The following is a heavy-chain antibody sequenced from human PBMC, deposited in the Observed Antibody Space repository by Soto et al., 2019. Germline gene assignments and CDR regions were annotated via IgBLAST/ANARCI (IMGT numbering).Heavy chain of an antibody. V-gene: IGHV4-31*03. CDR1: GGSISSGGYY. J-gene: IGHJ5*02. D-gene: IGHD2-15*01. Sequence: SETLSLTCTVSGGSISSGGYYWSWIRQHPGKGLEWIGYIYYSGSTYYNPSLKSRVTISVDTSKNQLSLKLSSVTAADTAVYYCAREGYCSGGSCYSDNWFDPWGQGTLVTVSS. CDR2: IYYSGST. CDR3: AREGYCSGGSCYSDNWFDP.